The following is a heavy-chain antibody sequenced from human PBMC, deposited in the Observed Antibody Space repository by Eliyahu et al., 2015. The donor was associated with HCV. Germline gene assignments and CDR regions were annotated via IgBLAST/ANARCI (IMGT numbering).Heavy chain of an antibody. CDR2: IKSKTDGGTT. D-gene: IGHD3-10*01. CDR1: GXTFXKAW. V-gene: IGHV3-15*01. J-gene: IGHJ6*03. Sequence: EVQLVESGGGLVKPGGSLRLSWXASGXTFXKAWMSWVRQAPGKGLGWIGRIKSKTDGGTTDYAAPVKGRFTISRDDSKSTLYLQMNSLKTEDTAVYYCTTGAPGGFDYYLDVWGQGTTVTVSS. CDR3: TTGAPGGFDYYLDV.